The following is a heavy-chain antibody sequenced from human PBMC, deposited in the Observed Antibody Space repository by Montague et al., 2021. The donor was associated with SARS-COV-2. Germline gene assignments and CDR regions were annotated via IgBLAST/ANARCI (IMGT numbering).Heavy chain of an antibody. CDR3: ARLTTSGSVA. D-gene: IGHD6-19*01. CDR2: IFYRGNT. J-gene: IGHJ5*02. CDR1: GGSINNTSYY. Sequence: SETLSITCTVSGGSINNTSYYWGWIRQPPGKGLEWIGSIFYRGNTHYNASLKSRVTVSVDTSKNQFSLNLTSVTAADTALYYCARLTTSGSVAWGQGTLDTVSS. V-gene: IGHV4-39*01.